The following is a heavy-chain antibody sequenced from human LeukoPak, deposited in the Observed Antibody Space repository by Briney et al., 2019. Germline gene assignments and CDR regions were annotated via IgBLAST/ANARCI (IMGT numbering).Heavy chain of an antibody. CDR3: ARYGDSSGYFGSDY. CDR2: IIPIFGTA. D-gene: IGHD3-22*01. J-gene: IGHJ4*02. V-gene: IGHV1-69*13. Sequence: ASVKASCKASGGTFSSYAISWVRQAPGQGLEWMGGIIPIFGTANYAQKFQGRVTITADESTSTAYMELSSLRSEDTAVYYCARYGDSSGYFGSDYWGQGTLVTVSS. CDR1: GGTFSSYA.